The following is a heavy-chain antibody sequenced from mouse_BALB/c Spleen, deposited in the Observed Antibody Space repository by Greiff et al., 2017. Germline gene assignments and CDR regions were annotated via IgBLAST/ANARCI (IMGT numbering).Heavy chain of an antibody. D-gene: IGHD4-1*01. CDR1: GYAFSSYW. CDR2: IYPGDGDT. CDR3: AELGPSYAMDY. V-gene: IGHV1-80*01. Sequence: VQLQQSGAELVRPGSSVKISCKASGYAFSSYWMNWVKQRPGQGLEWIGQIYPGDGDTNYNGKFKGKATLTADKSSSTAYMQLSSLTSEDSAVYFCAELGPSYAMDYWGQGTSVTVSS. J-gene: IGHJ4*01.